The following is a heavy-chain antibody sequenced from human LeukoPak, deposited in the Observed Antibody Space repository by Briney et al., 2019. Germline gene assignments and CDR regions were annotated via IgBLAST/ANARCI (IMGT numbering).Heavy chain of an antibody. J-gene: IGHJ4*02. CDR1: GFTFSSYE. Sequence: PGGSLRLSCAASGFTFSSYEMNWVRQAPGKGLEWVSYISSSGSTIYYADSVKGRFTISRDNAKNSLYLQMNSLRAEDTAVYYCARDQAAAGRNWSQGTLVTVSS. V-gene: IGHV3-48*03. CDR2: ISSSGSTI. D-gene: IGHD6-13*01. CDR3: ARDQAAAGRN.